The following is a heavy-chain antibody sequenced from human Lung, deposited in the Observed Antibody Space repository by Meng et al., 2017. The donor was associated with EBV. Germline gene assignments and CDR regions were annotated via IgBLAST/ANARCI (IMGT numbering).Heavy chain of an antibody. CDR2: ISYDGSNK. CDR3: ARDRVQLWFS. Sequence: QVWLVGAGGGVVQPWRVLGLSCAASGFTSRSYAMHWVRQAPGKGLEWVAVISYDGSNKYYADSVKGRFTISRDNSKNTLYLQMNSLRAEDTAVYYCARDRVQLWFSWGQGTLVTVSS. D-gene: IGHD5-18*01. J-gene: IGHJ5*02. V-gene: IGHV3-30-3*01. CDR1: GFTSRSYA.